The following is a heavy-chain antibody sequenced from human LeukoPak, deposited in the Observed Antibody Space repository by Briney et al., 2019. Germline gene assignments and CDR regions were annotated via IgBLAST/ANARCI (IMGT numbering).Heavy chain of an antibody. Sequence: GGSLRLSCAASGFTLRSYNMHWVRQAPGKGLEWVSYISTSSYYIYYADSVKGRFTISRDHAKNSLFLQMNSLRAEDTAIYYCARDASGSSTGLIDSWGQGTLVTVSS. J-gene: IGHJ4*02. V-gene: IGHV3-21*01. CDR3: ARDASGSSTGLIDS. CDR2: ISTSSYYI. CDR1: GFTLRSYN. D-gene: IGHD1-26*01.